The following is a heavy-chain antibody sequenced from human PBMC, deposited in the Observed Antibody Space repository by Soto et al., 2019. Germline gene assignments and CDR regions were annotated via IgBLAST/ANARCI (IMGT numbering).Heavy chain of an antibody. V-gene: IGHV3-53*02. D-gene: IGHD6-19*01. CDR1: GFTVSDS. CDR2: IHSDGST. Sequence: EVQLVETGGGLIQPGGSLKLSCSVAGFTVSDSMSWVRQAPGKGLECVSFIHSDGSTHYTDSVRGRFPISRDNSKNTLYFQREGPRVADTAVYFCPRDPSAPFDEWAQGTRAPVSS. CDR3: PRDPSAPFDE. J-gene: IGHJ4*02.